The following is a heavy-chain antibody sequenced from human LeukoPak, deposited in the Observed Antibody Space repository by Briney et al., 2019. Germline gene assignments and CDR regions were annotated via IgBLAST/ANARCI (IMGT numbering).Heavy chain of an antibody. Sequence: PGRSLRLSCAASGFTFSSYAMHWVRHAPGKGLEWEAVISYDGSNKYYADSVKGRFTISRDNSKNTLYLQMNSLRAEDTAVYYCARDMATGTTGGDYWGQGTLVTVSS. CDR3: ARDMATGTTGGDY. D-gene: IGHD1-1*01. CDR2: ISYDGSNK. J-gene: IGHJ4*02. V-gene: IGHV3-30*04. CDR1: GFTFSSYA.